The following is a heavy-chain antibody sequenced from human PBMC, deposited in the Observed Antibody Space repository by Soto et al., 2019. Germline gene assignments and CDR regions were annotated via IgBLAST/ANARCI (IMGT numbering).Heavy chain of an antibody. Sequence: GGSLRLSCAASGFTFSDHFMDWVRQAPGKGLEWVGRNRNKANSYTTEYAASVKGRFTISREDSKNSLYLQMNSLKIEDTAVYYCVRRAHCSSISCFFDYWSHGTLVTVSS. CDR2: NRNKANSYTT. CDR3: VRRAHCSSISCFFDY. D-gene: IGHD2-2*01. V-gene: IGHV3-72*01. CDR1: GFTFSDHF. J-gene: IGHJ4*01.